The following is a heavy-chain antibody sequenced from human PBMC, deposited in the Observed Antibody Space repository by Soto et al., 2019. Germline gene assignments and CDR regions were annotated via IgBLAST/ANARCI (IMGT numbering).Heavy chain of an antibody. D-gene: IGHD6-13*01. CDR2: IRSNGDYT. CDR3: ARFLAAALDF. CDR1: ELTSVDFG. Sequence: GGPLRLPWAALELTSVDFGMHWVRQAPGKGLEYVASIRSNGDYTHYTKSVKGRFTISRDNSKNSLYLQMGSLRGEDTAVYFCARFLAAALDFWGRGILVTVS. J-gene: IGHJ4*02. V-gene: IGHV3-64*01.